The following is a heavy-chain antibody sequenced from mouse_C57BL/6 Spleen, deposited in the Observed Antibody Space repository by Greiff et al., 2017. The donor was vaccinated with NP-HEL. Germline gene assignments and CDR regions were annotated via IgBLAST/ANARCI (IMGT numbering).Heavy chain of an antibody. CDR2: IYPGDGDT. CDR1: GYAFSSYW. D-gene: IGHD2-5*01. J-gene: IGHJ4*01. V-gene: IGHV1-80*01. CDR3: ARERGSNYVAMDY. Sequence: VQLVESGAELVKPGASVKVSCKASGYAFSSYWMNWVKQRPGKGLEWIGQIYPGDGDTNYNGKFKGKATLTADKSSSTAYMQLSSLTSEDSAVYFCARERGSNYVAMDYWGQGTSVTVSS.